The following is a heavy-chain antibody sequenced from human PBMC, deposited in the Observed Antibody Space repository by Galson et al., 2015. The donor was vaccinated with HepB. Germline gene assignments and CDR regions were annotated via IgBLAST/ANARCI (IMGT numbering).Heavy chain of an antibody. CDR3: ARDFISSRPTYDFWSGYSGDAFDI. CDR2: ISSSSSYT. V-gene: IGHV3-11*06. Sequence: FLRLSCAASGFTFSDYYMSWIRQAPGKGLEWVSYISSSSSYTNYADPVKGRFTISRDNAKNSLYLQMNSLRAEDTAVYYCARDFISSRPTYDFWSGYSGDAFDIWGQGTTVTVSS. D-gene: IGHD3-3*01. CDR1: GFTFSDYY. J-gene: IGHJ3*02.